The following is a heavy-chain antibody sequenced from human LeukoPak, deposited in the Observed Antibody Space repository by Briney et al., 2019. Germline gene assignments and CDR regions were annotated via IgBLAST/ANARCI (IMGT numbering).Heavy chain of an antibody. CDR1: GFIFNNYG. CDR2: ISKDGSKK. J-gene: IGHJ4*02. CDR3: AKDSTSYYDILTGYSSFDY. Sequence: GRSLRLSCTASGFIFNNYGMHWARQAPGKGLEWVAVISKDGSKKYYADPVKGRFTISRDNSKNTLYLQMNSLRAEDTAVYYCAKDSTSYYDILTGYSSFDYWGQGTLVTVSS. V-gene: IGHV3-30*18. D-gene: IGHD3-9*01.